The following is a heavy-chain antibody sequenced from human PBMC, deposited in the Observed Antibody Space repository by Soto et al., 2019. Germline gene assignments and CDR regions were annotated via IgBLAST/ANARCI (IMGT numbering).Heavy chain of an antibody. CDR2: ISGPGATI. CDR1: GFTFSSYA. Sequence: EVHLLEAGGNLIQPGGSLRLSCAASGFTFSSYAMSWVRQAPGQGLEWLSAISGPGATIYYADSVKGRFPISRDNSKNTLYLQMNSLTVEDTAVYYCAKMLTMVRGVTGLRDFDFWGQGTLVTVSS. D-gene: IGHD3-10*01. J-gene: IGHJ4*02. V-gene: IGHV3-23*01. CDR3: AKMLTMVRGVTGLRDFDF.